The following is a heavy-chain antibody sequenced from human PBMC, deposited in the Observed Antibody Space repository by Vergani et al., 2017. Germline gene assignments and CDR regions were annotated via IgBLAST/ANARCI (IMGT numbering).Heavy chain of an antibody. CDR2: IYSGGST. J-gene: IGHJ4*02. CDR3: ARAVGYCSGGSCYSGLDY. CDR1: GFTVSSNY. V-gene: IGHV3-53*02. Sequence: EVQLVETGGGLIQPGGSLRLSCAASGFTVSSNYMSWVRQAPGKGLEWVSVIYSGGSTYYADSVKGRFTISRDNSKNSLYLQMNSLRAEDTAVYYCARAVGYCSGGSCYSGLDYWGQGTLVTVSS. D-gene: IGHD2-15*01.